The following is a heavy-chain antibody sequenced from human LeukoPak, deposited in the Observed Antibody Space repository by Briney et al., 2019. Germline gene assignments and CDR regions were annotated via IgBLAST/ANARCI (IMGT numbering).Heavy chain of an antibody. D-gene: IGHD6-13*01. Sequence: SETLSLTCTVSGGSISSGGYYWSWIRQHPGKGLEWIGYIYYSGSTYYNPSLKSRVTISVDTSKNQFSLKLSSVTAADTAVYYCARDRRGAAAPNYYYYGMDVWGQGTTVTVSS. CDR1: GGSISSGGYY. CDR3: ARDRRGAAAPNYYYYGMDV. J-gene: IGHJ6*02. V-gene: IGHV4-31*03. CDR2: IYYSGST.